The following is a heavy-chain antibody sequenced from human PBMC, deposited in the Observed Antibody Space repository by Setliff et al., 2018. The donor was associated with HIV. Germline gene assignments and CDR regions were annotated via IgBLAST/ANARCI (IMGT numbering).Heavy chain of an antibody. CDR1: GGSISSGGYY. D-gene: IGHD3-9*01. Sequence: PSETLSLTCTVSGGSISSGGYYWSCFRHHPGKGLEWIGYFHYSGNTYYNPSLKSRLTISGDTTKNQISLNLSSVTAADTAVYYCAREKGRYFDWSHTRDAFDIWGQGTMVTVSS. V-gene: IGHV4-31*03. J-gene: IGHJ3*02. CDR3: AREKGRYFDWSHTRDAFDI. CDR2: FHYSGNT.